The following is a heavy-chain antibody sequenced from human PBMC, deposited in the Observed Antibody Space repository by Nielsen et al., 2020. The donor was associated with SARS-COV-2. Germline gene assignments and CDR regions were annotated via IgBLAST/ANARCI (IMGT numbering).Heavy chain of an antibody. CDR2: IKPDGSEK. Sequence: GESLKISCAASGFTFSSLWMSWVRQVPGKGLEWVADIKPDGSEKVYVDSVKGRFTISRDNAKNSLYLQMNSLRAEDTALYYCATLGGQQLVDYYGMDVWGQGTTVTVSS. CDR3: ATLGGQQLVDYYGMDV. D-gene: IGHD6-13*01. CDR1: GFTFSSLW. J-gene: IGHJ6*02. V-gene: IGHV3-7*03.